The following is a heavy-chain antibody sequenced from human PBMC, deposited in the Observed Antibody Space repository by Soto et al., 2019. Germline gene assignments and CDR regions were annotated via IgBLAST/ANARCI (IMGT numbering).Heavy chain of an antibody. Sequence: TSETLSLTCSVSGGSIISSSYYWVWIRQPPGEGLEWIGDVYYSGTTHYNPSLKSRVTISVDTSKNQFSLRLSSVTAADTAVYYCARLRPPGNWFDPWGQGTLVTVSS. J-gene: IGHJ5*02. V-gene: IGHV4-39*01. CDR3: ARLRPPGNWFDP. CDR1: GGSIISSSYY. CDR2: VYYSGTT.